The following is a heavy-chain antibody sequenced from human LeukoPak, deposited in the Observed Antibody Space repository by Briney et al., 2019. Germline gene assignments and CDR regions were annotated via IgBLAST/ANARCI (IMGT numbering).Heavy chain of an antibody. D-gene: IGHD3-22*01. CDR3: ARQAYDSSGYYSFDY. V-gene: IGHV4-59*08. CDR1: GGSISSYY. Sequence: SETLSLTCTVSGGSISSYYWSWIRQPPGKGLEWIGEINHSGSTNYNPSLKSRVTISVDTSKNQFSLKLSSVTAADTAVYYCARQAYDSSGYYSFDYWGQGTLVTVSS. J-gene: IGHJ4*02. CDR2: INHSGST.